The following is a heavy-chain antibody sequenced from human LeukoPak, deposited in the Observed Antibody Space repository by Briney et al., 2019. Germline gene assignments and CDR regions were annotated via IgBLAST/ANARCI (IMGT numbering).Heavy chain of an antibody. Sequence: GGSLRLSCVASGFTFTSDAMNWVRQALGKGLEWVSSTVSRGTTQYADSVKGRFTVSRDTSKNTLYLQMNSLRADDTAVYYCAKCSTSAYTTGWCNWIDPWGQGTLVTVSS. CDR2: TVSRGTT. D-gene: IGHD6-19*01. J-gene: IGHJ5*02. V-gene: IGHV3-23*01. CDR3: AKCSTSAYTTGWCNWIDP. CDR1: GFTFTSDA.